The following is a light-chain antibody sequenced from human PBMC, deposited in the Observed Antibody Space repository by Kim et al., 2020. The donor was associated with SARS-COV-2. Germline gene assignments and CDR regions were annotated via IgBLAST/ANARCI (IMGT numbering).Light chain of an antibody. CDR3: QQYITYPWT. CDR1: QSISSW. V-gene: IGKV1-5*03. CDR2: KAS. J-gene: IGKJ1*01. Sequence: APVGDKVTITCRASQSISSWLAWYQQIPGKAPKLLVYKASSLESGVPSRFSGSGSGTEFTLTISSLQPDDLATYFCQQYITYPWTFGQGTKVDIK.